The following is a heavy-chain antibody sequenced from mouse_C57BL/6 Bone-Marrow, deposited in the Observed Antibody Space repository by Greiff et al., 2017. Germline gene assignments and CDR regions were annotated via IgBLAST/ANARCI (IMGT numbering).Heavy chain of an antibody. J-gene: IGHJ2*01. CDR1: GFNFKDDY. Sequence: EVQLQQSGAELVRPGASVKLSCTASGFNFKDDYMHWVKQRPEQGLEWIGWIDPANGDTEYASKFQGKATITADTSSNTAYLQLSSLTSEDTSVYSCTTGVGYSYFDYWGQGTTLTVSS. V-gene: IGHV14-4*01. CDR3: TTGVGYSYFDY. D-gene: IGHD2-3*01. CDR2: IDPANGDT.